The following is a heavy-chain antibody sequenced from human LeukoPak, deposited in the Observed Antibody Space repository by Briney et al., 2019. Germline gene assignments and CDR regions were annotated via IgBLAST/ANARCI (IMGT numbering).Heavy chain of an antibody. Sequence: GGSLRLSCAASGFTFSNAWMSWVRQAPGKGLEWVGRIKSKTDGGTTDYAAPVKGRFTISRDDSKNTLYLQMNSLKTEDTAVYYCTTAVDRSSSVFLLGTVRYYYYMDVWGKGTTVTVSS. CDR1: GFTFSNAW. D-gene: IGHD6-6*01. V-gene: IGHV3-15*01. CDR3: TTAVDRSSSVFLLGTVRYYYYMDV. CDR2: IKSKTDGGTT. J-gene: IGHJ6*03.